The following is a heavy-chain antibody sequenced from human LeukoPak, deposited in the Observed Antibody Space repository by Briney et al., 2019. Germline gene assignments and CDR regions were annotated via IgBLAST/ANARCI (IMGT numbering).Heavy chain of an antibody. CDR1: GYTFTGYY. J-gene: IGHJ4*02. V-gene: IGHV1-2*06. Sequence: GASVKVSCKASGYTFTGYYMHWVRQAPGQGLEWMGRINPNSGGTNYAQKFQGRVTMTRDTSISTAYMELSSLRSEDTAVYYCAREMWNYYDRIRVYYFDYWGQGTLVTVSS. D-gene: IGHD3-22*01. CDR3: AREMWNYYDRIRVYYFDY. CDR2: INPNSGGT.